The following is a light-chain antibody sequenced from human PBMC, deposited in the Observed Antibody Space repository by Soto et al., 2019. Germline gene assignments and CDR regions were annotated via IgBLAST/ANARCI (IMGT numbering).Light chain of an antibody. CDR3: LHEYSYPRT. J-gene: IGKJ1*01. CDR1: QGIRND. CDR2: ATS. V-gene: IGKV1-6*01. Sequence: AIPMTQSPSSLSASVGDRVTITCRASQGIRNDLGGYQPRAGKAPKVLIYATSILQSWGPSRFSGSGSGTDFTLTISSLQPEDFATYYCLHEYSYPRTFGQGTQVEIK.